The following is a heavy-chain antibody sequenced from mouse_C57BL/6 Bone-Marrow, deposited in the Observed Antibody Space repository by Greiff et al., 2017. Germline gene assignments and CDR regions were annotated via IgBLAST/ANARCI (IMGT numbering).Heavy chain of an antibody. D-gene: IGHD1-1*02. CDR1: GYSFTCYF. V-gene: IGHV1-20*01. J-gene: IGHJ1*03. CDR3: ARKVVARSYWYFDV. Sequence: EVQLQQSAPELVQPGDSVKISCKASGYSFTCYFLNWVMQSHGTILDWIGRLNPYHGDTFSNQKFKGKATLTVDKASSTAHMGLRSLRSEDSAVYYCARKVVARSYWYFDVWGTGTTVTV. CDR2: LNPYHGDT.